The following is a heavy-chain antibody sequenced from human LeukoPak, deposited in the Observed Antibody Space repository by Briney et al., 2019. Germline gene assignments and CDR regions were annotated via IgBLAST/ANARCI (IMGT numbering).Heavy chain of an antibody. CDR1: GGTFSSYA. CDR2: IIPIFGTA. V-gene: IGHV1-69*05. J-gene: IGHJ4*02. D-gene: IGHD2-2*01. CDR3: ASRVSKYCSSTSCYWDY. Sequence: GASVKVSCKVSGGTFSSYAVSWVRQAPGQGLEWMGGIIPIFGTANYAQKFQGRVTITTDESTSTAYMELSSLRSEDTAVYYCASRVSKYCSSTSCYWDYWGQGTLVTVSS.